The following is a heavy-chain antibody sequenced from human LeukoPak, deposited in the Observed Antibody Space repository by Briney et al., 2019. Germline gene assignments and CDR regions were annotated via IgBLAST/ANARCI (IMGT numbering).Heavy chain of an antibody. CDR2: ISYEGNNR. CDR1: GFTLRNFA. Sequence: RRSLRLACTASGFTLRNFAPHWVRQAPGKGLEWLALISYEGNNRYYAHSAKGRFPISRDNSKNTLYLQMNSLTTDDRAVYFCARDITVAGILCWFDYWGQGTLVTVSS. J-gene: IGHJ4*02. V-gene: IGHV3-30*16. CDR3: ARDITVAGILCWFDY. D-gene: IGHD2-21*01.